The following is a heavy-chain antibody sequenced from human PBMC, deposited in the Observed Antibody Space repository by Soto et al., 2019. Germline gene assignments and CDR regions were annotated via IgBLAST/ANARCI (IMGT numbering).Heavy chain of an antibody. Sequence: QITLKESGPTLVKPTQTLTLTCTFSGFSLSSTRMAVGWIRQPPGKALEWLALIYWDDDKRYSPVLKSWLTLSKHASNNQVVRTTSNMHPVDTGRYSCAHIVLAIFVYYFDSRVQGTPVTLSS. CDR3: AHIVLAIFVYYFDS. D-gene: IGHD2-21*01. J-gene: IGHJ4*01. V-gene: IGHV2-5*02. CDR2: IYWDDDK. CDR1: GFSLSSTRMA.